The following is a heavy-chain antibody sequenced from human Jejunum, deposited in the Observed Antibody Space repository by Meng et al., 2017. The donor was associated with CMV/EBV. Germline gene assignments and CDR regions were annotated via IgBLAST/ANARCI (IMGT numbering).Heavy chain of an antibody. Sequence: CVASGFTVSSNYMGWVRQAPGKGLEWVSIIYSDGTTYYADSVKGRFTISRDKSKNTLDLQMNSLRAEDMAVYYCAYSSSWAHFDYWGQGTLVTVSS. CDR2: IYSDGTT. J-gene: IGHJ4*02. CDR3: AYSSSWAHFDY. CDR1: GFTVSSNY. V-gene: IGHV3-53*01. D-gene: IGHD6-13*01.